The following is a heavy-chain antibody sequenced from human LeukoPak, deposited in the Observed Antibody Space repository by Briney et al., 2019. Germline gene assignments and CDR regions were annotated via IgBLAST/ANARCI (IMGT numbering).Heavy chain of an antibody. CDR3: ARDLGDSSSSDY. CDR1: GYTFTSYY. Sequence: ASVKVSCKASGYTFTSYYMHWVRQAPGQGLEWMGIINPSGSSTSYAQKFQGRVTMTRDMSTSTVYMELSSLGSEDTAVYYCARDLGDSSSSDYWGQGALVTVSS. J-gene: IGHJ4*02. V-gene: IGHV1-46*01. D-gene: IGHD6-6*01. CDR2: INPSGSST.